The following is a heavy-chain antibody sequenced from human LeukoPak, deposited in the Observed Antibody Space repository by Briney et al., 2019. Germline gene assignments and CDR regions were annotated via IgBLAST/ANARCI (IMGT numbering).Heavy chain of an antibody. CDR3: ASVYNYGMVV. J-gene: IGHJ6*02. CDR2: LNPSGGST. CDR1: GYTVTSYY. Sequence: ASVKVSCTASGYTVTSYYMHWVRQAPGQGLEWMGILNPSGGSTSYAQKFQGRATLTRATSTSTVYMELSSLRSEDTAVYYCASVYNYGMVVWGQGTTVIVSS. V-gene: IGHV1-46*01.